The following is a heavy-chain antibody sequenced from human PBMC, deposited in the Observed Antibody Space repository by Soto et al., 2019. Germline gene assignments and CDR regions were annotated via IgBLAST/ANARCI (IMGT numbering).Heavy chain of an antibody. V-gene: IGHV4-31*03. CDR3: ARESRDGFNSPFDS. D-gene: IGHD5-12*01. CDR1: GGSISSGAYY. J-gene: IGHJ4*02. Sequence: QVQLQESGLGLVKPSQTLSLTCTVSGGSISSGAYYWSWIRQHPGKGLEWIGYIYYSGSTSYNPSLKSRVTISVDTSKNQFSLKLSSMTAADTPVYYCARESRDGFNSPFDSWGQGTLVTVSS. CDR2: IYYSGST.